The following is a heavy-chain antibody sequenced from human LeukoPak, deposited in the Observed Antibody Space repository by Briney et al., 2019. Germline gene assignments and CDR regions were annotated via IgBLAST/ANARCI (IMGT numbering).Heavy chain of an antibody. V-gene: IGHV3-48*04. J-gene: IGHJ4*02. D-gene: IGHD3-10*01. Sequence: SGGSLRLSCAASGFTFSSYSMNWVRQAPGKGLEWVSYISSSSSTIYYADSVKGRFTISRDNAKNSLYLQMNSLRAEDTAVYYCARAAITMVRGVTFDYWGQGTLVTVSS. CDR1: GFTFSSYS. CDR2: ISSSSSTI. CDR3: ARAAITMVRGVTFDY.